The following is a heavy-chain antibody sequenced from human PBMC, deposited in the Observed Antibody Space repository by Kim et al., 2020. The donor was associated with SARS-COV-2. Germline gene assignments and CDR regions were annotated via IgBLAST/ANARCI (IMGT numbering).Heavy chain of an antibody. V-gene: IGHV3-48*03. CDR3: ASCSYSSGWYNYYYYGMDV. CDR2: ISSSGSTI. D-gene: IGHD6-19*01. Sequence: GGSLRLSCAASGFTFSSYEMNWVRQAPGKGLEWVSYISSSGSTIYYADSVKGRFTISRDNAKNSLYLQMNSLRAEDTAVYYCASCSYSSGWYNYYYYGMDVWGQGTTVTVSS. J-gene: IGHJ6*02. CDR1: GFTFSSYE.